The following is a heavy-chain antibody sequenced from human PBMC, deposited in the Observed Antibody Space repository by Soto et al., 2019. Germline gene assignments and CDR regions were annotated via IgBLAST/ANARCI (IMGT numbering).Heavy chain of an antibody. CDR3: ARGYGDYGTFHN. CDR1: GFTFSSYD. D-gene: IGHD4-17*01. CDR2: IGTAGDT. J-gene: IGHJ4*02. Sequence: EVQLVESGGGLVQPGGSLRLSCAASGFTFSSYDMHWVRQATGKGLEWVSAIGTAGDTYYPGSVKGRFTISRENAKNSLSLKMNSLGAEDTAVYYCARGYGDYGTFHNWGEGPMVTVSS. V-gene: IGHV3-13*01.